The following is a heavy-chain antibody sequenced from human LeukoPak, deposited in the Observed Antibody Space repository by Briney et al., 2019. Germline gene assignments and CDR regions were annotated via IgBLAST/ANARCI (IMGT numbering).Heavy chain of an antibody. CDR1: GFTFSNAW. CDR2: ISDDGRRK. J-gene: IGHJ4*02. Sequence: GGSLRLSCAASGFTFSNAWMSWVRQAPGKGLEWVAVISDDGRRKSYGDSVKGRFTISRDDSKNTVYLQMNSLRAEDTAVYYCARDRSRSYCIDYWGQGTLVTVSS. V-gene: IGHV3-30*03. D-gene: IGHD3-10*01. CDR3: ARDRSRSYCIDY.